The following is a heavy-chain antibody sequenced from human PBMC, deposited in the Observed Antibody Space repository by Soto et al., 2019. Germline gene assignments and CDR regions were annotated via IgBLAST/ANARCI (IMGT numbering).Heavy chain of an antibody. CDR1: GGTFSSYA. CDR2: IIPIFGTA. V-gene: IGHV1-69*13. J-gene: IGHJ6*02. D-gene: IGHD2-2*02. Sequence: SVKVSCKASGGTFSSYAISWVRQAPGQGLEWMGGIIPIFGTANYAQKFQGRVTITADESTSTAYMELSSLRSEDTAVYYCARAPQPAAIHDAGYYYYGMDVRGQGTTATVSS. CDR3: ARAPQPAAIHDAGYYYYGMDV.